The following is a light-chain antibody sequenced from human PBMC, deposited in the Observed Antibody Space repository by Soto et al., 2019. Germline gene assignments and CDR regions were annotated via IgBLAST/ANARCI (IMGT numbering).Light chain of an antibody. Sequence: DIPLPHSPSTLSASVGDRVSITCRASESVKSWWASYQQKPGEAPKRLIYDASSLVSGVPSRFSGSGSATEFSRTISSLQPDDFASYDCQQYKSYPWTVGQGTKV. CDR2: DAS. CDR1: ESVKSW. J-gene: IGKJ1*01. V-gene: IGKV1-5*01. CDR3: QQYKSYPWT.